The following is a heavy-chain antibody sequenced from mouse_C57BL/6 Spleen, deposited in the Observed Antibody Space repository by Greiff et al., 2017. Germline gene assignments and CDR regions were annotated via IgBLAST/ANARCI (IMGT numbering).Heavy chain of an antibody. CDR3: ARGGYDYTYAMDY. CDR1: GYTFTDYY. J-gene: IGHJ4*01. D-gene: IGHD2-4*01. V-gene: IGHV1-19*01. CDR2: INPYNGGT. Sequence: VQLQQSGPVLVKPGASVKMSCKASGYTFTDYYMNWVKQSHGKSLEWIGVINPYNGGTSYNQKFKGKATLTVDKSSSTAYMELNSLTSEDSAVYYCARGGYDYTYAMDYWGQGTSVTVSS.